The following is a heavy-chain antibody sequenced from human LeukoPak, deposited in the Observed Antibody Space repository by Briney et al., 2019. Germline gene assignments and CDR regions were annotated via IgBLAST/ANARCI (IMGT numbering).Heavy chain of an antibody. Sequence: ASVKVSCKASGYTFTSYGISWVRQAPGQGLERMGRISAYNGNTNYAQKLQGRVTMTTDTSTSTAYMELRSLRSDDTAVYYCARDSYCSSTSCSPENWFDPWGQGTLVTVSS. CDR2: ISAYNGNT. V-gene: IGHV1-18*01. CDR1: GYTFTSYG. J-gene: IGHJ5*02. CDR3: ARDSYCSSTSCSPENWFDP. D-gene: IGHD2-2*01.